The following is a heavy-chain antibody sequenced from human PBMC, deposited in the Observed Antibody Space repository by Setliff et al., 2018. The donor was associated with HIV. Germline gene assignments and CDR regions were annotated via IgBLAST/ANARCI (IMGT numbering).Heavy chain of an antibody. CDR3: ARVQMAYAAFDV. CDR2: IFYSGSI. D-gene: IGHD4-17*01. J-gene: IGHJ3*01. CDR1: GDSMISRPYY. Sequence: SETLSLTCTVSGDSMISRPYYWGWIRQSPGKGLEWIGNIFYSGSIYSNPSLKSRINLSIDTSKHQFSLKLSSVTAADTAVYYCARVQMAYAAFDVWGQGTMVTVSS. V-gene: IGHV4-39*07.